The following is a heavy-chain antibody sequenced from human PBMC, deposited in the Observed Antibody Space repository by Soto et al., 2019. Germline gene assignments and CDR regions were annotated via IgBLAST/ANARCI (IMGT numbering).Heavy chain of an antibody. D-gene: IGHD5-12*01. CDR1: GVTFHRQD. Sequence: ASVKVSCKASGVTFHRQDMRWVPQAPGQGLELMGGIIPMVGTPHYAEKFQDRVTITADESTGTAYLELSSLTSEDTAVYYGATSAGRDGYSFDYWGPGTLVTVYS. CDR2: IIPMVGTP. J-gene: IGHJ4*02. V-gene: IGHV1-69*13. CDR3: ATSAGRDGYSFDY.